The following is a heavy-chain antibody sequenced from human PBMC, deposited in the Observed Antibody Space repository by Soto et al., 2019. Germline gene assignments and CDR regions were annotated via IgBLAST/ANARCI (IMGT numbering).Heavy chain of an antibody. CDR3: VKELHTSSDSSQIIY. V-gene: IGHV6-1*01. CDR2: AYYRSKWCI. J-gene: IGHJ4*02. CDR1: GDSVSSDRSA. Sequence: SQTLSLTCAISGDSVSSDRSAWSWIRQSPSRGLEWLGRAYYRSKWCIDYAVSVKSRITINPDTSKNQFSLQLNSVTPEDTAVYYCVKELHTSSDSSQIIYWGQGTLVTVSS. D-gene: IGHD6-13*01.